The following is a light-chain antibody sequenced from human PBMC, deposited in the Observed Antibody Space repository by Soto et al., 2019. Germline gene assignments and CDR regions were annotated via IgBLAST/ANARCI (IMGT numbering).Light chain of an antibody. J-gene: IGKJ1*01. CDR1: QRVGSY. V-gene: IGKV1-39*01. CDR3: QQSHNTPPT. Sequence: DIEMTQSPSSLSASVGERVTITCRASQRVGSYLNWYQQKPGKAPTLLIYSASELQSGVSSRFSGSGSGTEFTLTIRNLQPEDFAVYYCQQSHNTPPTFVQGNKVEI. CDR2: SAS.